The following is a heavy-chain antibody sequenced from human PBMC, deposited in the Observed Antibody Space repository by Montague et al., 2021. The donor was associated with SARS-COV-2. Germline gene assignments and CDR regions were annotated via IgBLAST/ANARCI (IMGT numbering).Heavy chain of an antibody. V-gene: IGHV4-39*02. D-gene: IGHD4-17*01. CDR3: ARRRLREDYFDF. Sequence: SETLSLTCTVSGDSVSGSDYYWGWIRQPPGMGRDGLGIDNDSGNTYYNPSVKGPVTISIDASKNYFSLKSNSPTATDTAIYHCARRRLREDYFDFWGQGTLVTVSS. CDR1: GDSVSGSDYY. J-gene: IGHJ4*02. CDR2: DNDSGNT.